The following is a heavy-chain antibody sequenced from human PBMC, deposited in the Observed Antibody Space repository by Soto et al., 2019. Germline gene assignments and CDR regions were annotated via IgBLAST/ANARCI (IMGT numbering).Heavy chain of an antibody. D-gene: IGHD3-22*01. J-gene: IGHJ3*02. CDR3: ARSGGITMIVVVDAFDI. Sequence: VSYQASGYTFTSYYMHWVQQAHRQGLEWMGIINPSGGGTSYAQKFQGRVTMTRDTSTSTVYMELSSLRSEDTAVYYCARSGGITMIVVVDAFDIWGQGIMVSVSS. CDR2: INPSGGGT. CDR1: GYTFTSYY. V-gene: IGHV1-46*01.